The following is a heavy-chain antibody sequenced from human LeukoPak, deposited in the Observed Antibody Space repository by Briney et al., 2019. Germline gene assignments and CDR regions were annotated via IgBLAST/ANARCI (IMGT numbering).Heavy chain of an antibody. CDR3: ASQGDYGPGY. CDR1: GYSISSGYY. V-gene: IGHV4-38-2*02. CDR2: IYHSGST. Sequence: SETLSLTCTVSGYSISSGYYWGWIRQPPGKGLEWIGSIYHSGSTYYNPSLKSRVTISVDTSKNQFSLKLSSVTAADTAVYYCASQGDYGPGYWGQGTLVTVSS. J-gene: IGHJ4*02. D-gene: IGHD4/OR15-4a*01.